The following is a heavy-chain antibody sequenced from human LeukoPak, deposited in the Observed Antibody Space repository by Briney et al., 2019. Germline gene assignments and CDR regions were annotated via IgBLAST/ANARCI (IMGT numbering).Heavy chain of an antibody. CDR3: AKVPSGYSYGYDYFDY. CDR2: ISYDGSNK. J-gene: IGHJ4*02. V-gene: IGHV3-30*04. D-gene: IGHD5-18*01. CDR1: GFTFSSYA. Sequence: GGSLRLSCAASGFTFSSYAMHWVRQAPGKGLEWVAVISYDGSNKYYADSVKGRFTISRDNSKNTLYLQMNSLRAEDTAVYCCAKVPSGYSYGYDYFDYWGQGTLVTVSS.